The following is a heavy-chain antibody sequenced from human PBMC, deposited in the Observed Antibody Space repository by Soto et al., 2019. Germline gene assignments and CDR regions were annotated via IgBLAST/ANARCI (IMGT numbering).Heavy chain of an antibody. D-gene: IGHD2-15*01. CDR3: AREKLERCSGGSCYWLVSTYMDV. CDR2: IWYDGSNK. CDR1: GFTFSSYG. Sequence: GESLKISCAASGFTFSSYGMHWVRQAPGKGLEWVAVIWYDGSNKYYADSVKGRFTISRHHSKNTLDLQMNSLRAEDTAVYYCAREKLERCSGGSCYWLVSTYMDVWGKGTTVTVSS. V-gene: IGHV3-33*01. J-gene: IGHJ6*03.